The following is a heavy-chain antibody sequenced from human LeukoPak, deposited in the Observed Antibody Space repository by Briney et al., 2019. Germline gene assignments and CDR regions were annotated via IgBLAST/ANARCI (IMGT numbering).Heavy chain of an antibody. Sequence: PGGSLRLSCAASGFTFSSYSMNWVRQAPGKGLEWVSFIFSSGSIIYFADSVKGRFTISRDNAKNSLYLQMNSLRAEDTAVYYCARADNRFFDSWGQGTLVTVSS. CDR2: IFSSGSII. V-gene: IGHV3-48*04. D-gene: IGHD2/OR15-2a*01. CDR3: ARADNRFFDS. J-gene: IGHJ4*02. CDR1: GFTFSSYS.